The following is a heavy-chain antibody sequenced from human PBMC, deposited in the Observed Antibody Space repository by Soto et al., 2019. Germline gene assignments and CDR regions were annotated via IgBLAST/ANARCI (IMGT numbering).Heavy chain of an antibody. J-gene: IGHJ4*02. Sequence: VQMLESGGGLLQPGGSLRLSCADSGFTFSYGIHWLRQAPGKGLEWVAYISYDSSNKFYGDSVKGRFTISRDNSKNTLFMQMNSLRAEDTAVYYCAKLVIGYCSGNTCDDYWGQGTLVAVSS. CDR1: GFTFSYG. CDR3: AKLVIGYCSGNTCDDY. CDR2: ISYDSSNK. D-gene: IGHD2-15*01. V-gene: IGHV3-30*18.